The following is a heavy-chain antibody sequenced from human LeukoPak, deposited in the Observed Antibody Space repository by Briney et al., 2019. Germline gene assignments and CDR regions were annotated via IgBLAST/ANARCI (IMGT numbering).Heavy chain of an antibody. Sequence: GGSLRLSCAASGFTVSSNYMSWVRQAPGKGLEWVSVIYSGGSTYYADSVKGRFTISRDNSKGTLYLRMNSLRVEDTAVYYCVPLKGDIAVVVYWGQGTLVTVSS. V-gene: IGHV3-53*05. CDR3: VPLKGDIAVVVY. D-gene: IGHD2-15*01. J-gene: IGHJ4*02. CDR1: GFTVSSNY. CDR2: IYSGGST.